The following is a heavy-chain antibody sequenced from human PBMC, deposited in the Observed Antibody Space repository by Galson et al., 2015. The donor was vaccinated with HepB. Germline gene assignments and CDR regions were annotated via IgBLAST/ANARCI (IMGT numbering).Heavy chain of an antibody. CDR1: GYTLTELS. J-gene: IGHJ4*02. D-gene: IGHD3-22*01. Sequence: SVKVSCKVSGYTLTELSMHWVRQAPGKGLEWMGGFDPEDGETIYAQKFQGRVTMTEDTSTDTAYMELSSLRSGDTAVYYCATGDDSSARGFHYWGQGTLVTVSS. V-gene: IGHV1-24*01. CDR2: FDPEDGET. CDR3: ATGDDSSARGFHY.